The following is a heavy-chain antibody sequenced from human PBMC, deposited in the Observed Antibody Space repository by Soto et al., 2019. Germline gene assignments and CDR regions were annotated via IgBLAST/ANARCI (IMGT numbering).Heavy chain of an antibody. D-gene: IGHD5-12*01. Sequence: GGSLRLSCSASGFTFSSYAMHWVRQAPGKGLEYVSAISSNGGSTYYADSVKGRFTISRDNSKNTLYLQMSSLRAEDTAVYYCVKDQGGYSGYDPRYYYGMDVWGQGTTVTVSS. CDR3: VKDQGGYSGYDPRYYYGMDV. CDR1: GFTFSSYA. J-gene: IGHJ6*02. CDR2: ISSNGGST. V-gene: IGHV3-64D*08.